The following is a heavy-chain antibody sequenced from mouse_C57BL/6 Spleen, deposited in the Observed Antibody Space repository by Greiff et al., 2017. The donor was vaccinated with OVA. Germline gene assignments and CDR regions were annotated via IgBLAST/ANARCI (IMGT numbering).Heavy chain of an antibody. CDR1: GYSFTGYY. J-gene: IGHJ3*01. V-gene: IGHV1-42*01. CDR3: ARTYHDYGGFAY. CDR2: INPSTGGT. Sequence: VQLQQPGAELVRPGASVKISCKASGYSFTGYYMNWVKQSPEKSLEWIGEINPSTGGTTYNQKFKAKATLTVDKSSSTAYMQLKSLTSEDSAVYYCARTYHDYGGFAYWGQGTLVTVSA. D-gene: IGHD2-4*01.